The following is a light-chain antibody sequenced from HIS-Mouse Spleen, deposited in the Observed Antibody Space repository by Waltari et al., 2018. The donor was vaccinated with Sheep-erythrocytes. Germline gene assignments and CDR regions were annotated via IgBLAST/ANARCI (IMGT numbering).Light chain of an antibody. CDR3: CSYAGSSTPWV. Sequence: SAPTPPPPVSGSPGQSITTSLTGTRRDVGRSNLVSWYQQHPGKAPKLMIYEGSKRPSGVSNRFSGSKSGNTASLTISGLQAEDEADYYCCSYAGSSTPWVFGGGTKLTVL. J-gene: IGLJ3*02. V-gene: IGLV2-23*01. CDR1: RRDVGRSNL. CDR2: EGS.